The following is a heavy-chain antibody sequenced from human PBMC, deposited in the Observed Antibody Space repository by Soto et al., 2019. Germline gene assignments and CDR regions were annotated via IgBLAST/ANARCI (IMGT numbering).Heavy chain of an antibody. J-gene: IGHJ5*02. CDR1: GYTFANYY. D-gene: IGHD3-10*01. V-gene: IGHV1-46*01. CDR2: INPSGGAT. Sequence: QVRLVQSGAEVQKPGASVKLSCEASGYTFANYYVHWVRQAPGQGLEWMGKINPSGGATTYEQKFQGGVTITWDVSATSVYMERRSLSGDDTAVYHCAKQTVELSLGGFDPWGQGTLVTVSS. CDR3: AKQTVELSLGGFDP.